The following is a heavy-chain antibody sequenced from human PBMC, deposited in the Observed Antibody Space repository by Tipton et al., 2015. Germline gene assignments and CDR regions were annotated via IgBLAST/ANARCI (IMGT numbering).Heavy chain of an antibody. Sequence: TLSLTCSVSSDSISKYYWSWIRQPPGKELEWIGYIQYSGSTNYNPSLKSRVTMSRDTSKNQFSLKLTSVTAADTAFYFCARLDLRDGSNWIAGDLWGRGTLVTVSS. CDR1: SDSISKYY. J-gene: IGHJ2*01. V-gene: IGHV4-59*01. D-gene: IGHD5-24*01. CDR3: ARLDLRDGSNWIAGDL. CDR2: IQYSGST.